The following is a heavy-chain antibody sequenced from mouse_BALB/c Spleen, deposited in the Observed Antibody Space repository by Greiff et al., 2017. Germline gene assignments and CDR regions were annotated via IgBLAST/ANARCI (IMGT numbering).Heavy chain of an antibody. D-gene: IGHD2-1*01. V-gene: IGHV14-3*02. J-gene: IGHJ2*01. CDR2: IDPANGNT. CDR1: GFNIKDTY. Sequence: VQLKESGAELVKPGASVKLSCTASGFNIKDTYMHWVKQRPEQGLEWIGRIDPANGNTKYDPKFQGKATITADTSSNTAYLQLSSLTSEDTAVYYCAREDYGNYYYFDYWGQGTTLTVSS. CDR3: AREDYGNYYYFDY.